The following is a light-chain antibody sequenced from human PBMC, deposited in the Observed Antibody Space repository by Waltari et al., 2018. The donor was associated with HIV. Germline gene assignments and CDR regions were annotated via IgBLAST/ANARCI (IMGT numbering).Light chain of an antibody. Sequence: QSELTQPPSVSAAPGQRVTISCPGSSSHIRAGYDVPWYQQVPGRAPKVVIYGNSNRPSGVPDRFSGSKSGSSASLVITGLQSEDEADYYCQSYDSNLSGLFGGGTKVTVL. CDR2: GNS. CDR3: QSYDSNLSGL. J-gene: IGLJ2*01. V-gene: IGLV1-40*01. CDR1: SSHIRAGYD.